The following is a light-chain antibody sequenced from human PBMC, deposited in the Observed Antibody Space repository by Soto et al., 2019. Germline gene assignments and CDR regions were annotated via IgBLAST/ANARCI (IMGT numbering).Light chain of an antibody. V-gene: IGLV8-61*01. CDR1: SGAVSTANN. CDR3: ALFMGNGISV. Sequence: QTVVTQESSFSVSPGGTVTLTCGVISGAVSTANNPNWYQQTPGQAPRTLIYSTSTRSSGVTDRFSGSILGNKAALTITGAQADDESDYYCALFMGNGISVFGTGTKVTVL. CDR2: STS. J-gene: IGLJ1*01.